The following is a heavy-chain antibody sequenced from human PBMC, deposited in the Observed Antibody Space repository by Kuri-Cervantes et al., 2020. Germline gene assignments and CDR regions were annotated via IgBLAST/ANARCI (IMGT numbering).Heavy chain of an antibody. V-gene: IGHV4-34*08. J-gene: IGHJ4*02. CDR1: GFTFSDYY. D-gene: IGHD3-22*01. CDR2: INHSGST. Sequence: GSLRLSCAASGFTFSDYYMSWIRQSPGKGLEWIGEINHSGSTNYNPSLKSRVTISVDTSKNQFSLKLSSVTAADTAVYYCATTADSSGYYLNFDYWGQGTLVTVSS. CDR3: ATTADSSGYYLNFDY.